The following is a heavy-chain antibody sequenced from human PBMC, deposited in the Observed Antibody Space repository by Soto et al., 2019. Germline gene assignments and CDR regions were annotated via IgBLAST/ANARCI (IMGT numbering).Heavy chain of an antibody. J-gene: IGHJ5*01. V-gene: IGHV3-23*01. CDR1: GFSFSTFE. D-gene: IGHD3-16*01. CDR2: ISDDSSRT. CDR3: VKGGWLDF. Sequence: EVQLLESGGGLVQPGGSLRLSCAASGFSFSTFEMSWVRQAPGRGLEWVSFISDDSSRTYNADAVKGRFTISRDNSKYTLYLQMNSLTAEDTAVYACVKGGWLDFWGQGTLVTVSS.